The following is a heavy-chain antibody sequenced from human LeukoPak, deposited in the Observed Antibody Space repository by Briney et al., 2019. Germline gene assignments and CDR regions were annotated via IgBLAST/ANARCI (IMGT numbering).Heavy chain of an antibody. CDR3: AKDRGGNTNWFFDV. J-gene: IGHJ2*01. CDR1: GFTFTTYA. D-gene: IGHD3-10*01. Sequence: QSGGSLRLSCAASGFTFTTYAMSWVRQAPGKGLEWVSTISSSGVNTYYADSVKGRFTISRDTSSNTLYLQMNSLTVEDTAVYYCAKDRGGNTNWFFDVWGRGTLVAVSS. V-gene: IGHV3-23*01. CDR2: ISSSGVNT.